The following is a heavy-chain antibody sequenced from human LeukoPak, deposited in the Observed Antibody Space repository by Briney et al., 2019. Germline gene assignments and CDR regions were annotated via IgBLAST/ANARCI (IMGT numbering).Heavy chain of an antibody. CDR2: IYYSGST. D-gene: IGHD2-2*01. Sequence: PSETLSLICTVSGGSISSYYWSWIRQPPGKGLEWIGYIYYSGSTNYNPSLKSRVTISVDTSKNQFSLKLSSVTAADTAVYYCARAPIVVVPAAIPSEYYYYYYMDVWGKGTTVTISS. V-gene: IGHV4-59*01. J-gene: IGHJ6*03. CDR3: ARAPIVVVPAAIPSEYYYYYYMDV. CDR1: GGSISSYY.